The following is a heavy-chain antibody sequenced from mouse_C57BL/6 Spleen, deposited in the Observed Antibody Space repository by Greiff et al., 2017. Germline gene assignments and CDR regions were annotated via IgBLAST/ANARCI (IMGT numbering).Heavy chain of an antibody. V-gene: IGHV1-18*01. CDR3: ARNSNLYYFDY. D-gene: IGHD2-5*01. Sequence: EVQLQQSGPELVKPGASVKIPCKASGYTFTDYNMDWVKQSHGKSLEWIGEINPNNGGTIYNQKFKGKATLTVDKSSSTAYMELRSLTSEDTAVYYCARNSNLYYFDYWGQGTTLTVSS. CDR1: GYTFTDYN. J-gene: IGHJ2*01. CDR2: INPNNGGT.